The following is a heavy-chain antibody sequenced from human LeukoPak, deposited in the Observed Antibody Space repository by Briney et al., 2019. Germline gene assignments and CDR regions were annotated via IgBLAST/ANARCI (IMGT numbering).Heavy chain of an antibody. CDR1: GDAITSDKYY. V-gene: IGHV4-31*03. Sequence: PSETLSLTCTVSGDAITSDKYYWGWIRQHPGKGLEWIGYIYYSGSTYYNPSLKSRVTISVDTSKNQFSLKLSSVTAADTAVYYCAREGDYYDSSGYPPGFDIWGQGTMVTVSS. D-gene: IGHD3-22*01. CDR2: IYYSGST. CDR3: AREGDYYDSSGYPPGFDI. J-gene: IGHJ3*02.